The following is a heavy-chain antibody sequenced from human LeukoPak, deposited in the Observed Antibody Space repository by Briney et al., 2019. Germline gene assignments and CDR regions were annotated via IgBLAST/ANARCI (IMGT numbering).Heavy chain of an antibody. D-gene: IGHD1-26*01. CDR3: ATSGNYYLKY. J-gene: IGHJ4*02. Sequence: LTGGSLRLSCAASGFTFSTYNMNWVRQAPGKGLEWASHITSSSTNIYYADSVKGRFTISRDNAKNALSLQMNSLRDEDTAVYYCATSGNYYLKYWGQGTLVTVSS. CDR2: ITSSSTNI. V-gene: IGHV3-48*02. CDR1: GFTFSTYN.